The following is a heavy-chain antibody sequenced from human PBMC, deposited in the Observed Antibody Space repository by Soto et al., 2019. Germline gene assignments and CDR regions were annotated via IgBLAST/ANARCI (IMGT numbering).Heavy chain of an antibody. CDR1: GGSISSYY. Sequence: SETLSLTCTVSGGSISSYYWSWIRQPPGKGLEWIGYIYYSGSTNYNPSLKSRVTTSVDTSKNQFSLKLSSVTAADTAVYYCASGVVPAALYDYWGQGTLVTVSS. V-gene: IGHV4-59*01. J-gene: IGHJ4*02. CDR2: IYYSGST. D-gene: IGHD2-2*01. CDR3: ASGVVPAALYDY.